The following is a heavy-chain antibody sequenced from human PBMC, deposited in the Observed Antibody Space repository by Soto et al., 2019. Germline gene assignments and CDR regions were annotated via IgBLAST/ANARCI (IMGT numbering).Heavy chain of an antibody. Sequence: TLSLTCTVSGGSISSGGYYWSWIRQHPGKGLEWIGYIYYSGSTYYNPSLKSRVTISVDTSKNQFSLKLSSVTAADTAVYYCARGEKTTVVTPTAFDYWGQGTLVTVSS. CDR3: ARGEKTTVVTPTAFDY. CDR2: IYYSGST. V-gene: IGHV4-31*03. CDR1: GGSISSGGYY. J-gene: IGHJ4*02. D-gene: IGHD4-17*01.